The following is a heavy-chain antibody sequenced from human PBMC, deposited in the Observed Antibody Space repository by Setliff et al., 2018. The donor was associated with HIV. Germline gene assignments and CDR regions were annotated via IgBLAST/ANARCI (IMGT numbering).Heavy chain of an antibody. D-gene: IGHD6-19*01. Sequence: ASVKVSCKASGYTFTSHGISWVRQAPGQGLEWMGWINTNTGNPTYAQAFTGRFVFSLDTSVSTAYLQISSLKAEDTAIYYCARDWYAVAGTGFDYWGQGTLVTVSS. CDR1: GYTFTSHG. CDR2: INTNTGNP. V-gene: IGHV7-4-1*02. CDR3: ARDWYAVAGTGFDY. J-gene: IGHJ4*02.